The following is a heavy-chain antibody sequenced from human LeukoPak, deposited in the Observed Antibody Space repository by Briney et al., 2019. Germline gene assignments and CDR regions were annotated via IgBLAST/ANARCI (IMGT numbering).Heavy chain of an antibody. D-gene: IGHD1-26*01. CDR2: LYSDDTT. J-gene: IGHJ4*02. V-gene: IGHV3-53*01. CDR3: ARGGGYYAIDY. CDR1: GFIVNSNY. Sequence: GGSLRLSCAASGFIVNSNYMNWVRQAPGKGLEWVSVLYSDDTTYYADSVKGRFTISRDNSKNTLYLQMNNLRAEDTAVYYCARGGGYYAIDYWAQGTLVTVSS.